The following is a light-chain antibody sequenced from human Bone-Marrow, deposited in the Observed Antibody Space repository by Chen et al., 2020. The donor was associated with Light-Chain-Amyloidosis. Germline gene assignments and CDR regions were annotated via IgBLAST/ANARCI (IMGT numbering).Light chain of an antibody. CDR1: SSNIGSET. Sequence: QSSLTQPPSASGAPGPRVTISCSGSSSNIGSETVNWYQLLPGTAPKLLIYRDSLRPPGVPDRLSGSKSVTSASLAISGLQSGDEGDYYCSAWDDSLNSWVFGGGTRLTVL. CDR2: RDS. CDR3: SAWDDSLNSWV. J-gene: IGLJ3*02. V-gene: IGLV1-44*01.